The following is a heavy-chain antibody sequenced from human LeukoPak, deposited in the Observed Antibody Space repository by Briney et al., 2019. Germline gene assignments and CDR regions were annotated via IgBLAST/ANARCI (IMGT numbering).Heavy chain of an antibody. CDR1: GGSISGYY. CDR3: ARYLGSSYSTTWSFDI. D-gene: IGHD6-13*01. CDR2: IYYIGST. V-gene: IGHV4-59*01. J-gene: IGHJ4*02. Sequence: PSETLSLTCTVSGGSISGYYWSWIRQPPGKGLEWIGYIYYIGSTNYNPSLKSRVTISVDTSKNQFSLKLTSVTAADTAVYFCARYLGSSYSTTWSFDIWGQGTLSPSPQ.